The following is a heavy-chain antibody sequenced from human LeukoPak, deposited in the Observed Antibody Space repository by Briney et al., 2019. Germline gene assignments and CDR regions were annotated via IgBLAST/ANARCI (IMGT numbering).Heavy chain of an antibody. Sequence: VASVKVSCKASGYTFSNFGISLVRQAPGQGLEWMGWISGNNDNPNYGQKFQGRLTVTTDSSTSTACMELRNLRSDNTAVYYCARDGTSTDDYWGQGTLVTVSS. CDR1: GYTFSNFG. CDR3: ARDGTSTDDY. J-gene: IGHJ4*02. CDR2: ISGNNDNP. V-gene: IGHV1-18*01. D-gene: IGHD2-2*01.